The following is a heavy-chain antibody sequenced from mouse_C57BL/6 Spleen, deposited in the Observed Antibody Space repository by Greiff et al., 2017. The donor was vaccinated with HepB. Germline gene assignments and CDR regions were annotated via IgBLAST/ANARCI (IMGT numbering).Heavy chain of an antibody. CDR3: ARYGSSYDWYFDG. J-gene: IGHJ1*03. V-gene: IGHV3-6*01. CDR2: ISYDGSN. CDR1: GYSITSGYY. Sequence: EVQLQESGPGLVKPSQSLSLTCSVTGYSITSGYYWNWIRQFPGNKLEWMGYISYDGSNNYNQSLKNRISITRDTSKNQVFLKLNSVTTEDTATYYCARYGSSYDWYFDGWGTGTTVTVSS. D-gene: IGHD1-1*01.